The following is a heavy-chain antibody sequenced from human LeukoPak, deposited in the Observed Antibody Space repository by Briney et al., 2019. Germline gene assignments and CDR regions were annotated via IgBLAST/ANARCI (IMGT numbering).Heavy chain of an antibody. CDR2: IYYSGST. CDR3: ARDLNYDSSGYPNWFDP. V-gene: IGHV4-39*07. CDR1: GFTFSSYG. J-gene: IGHJ5*02. D-gene: IGHD3-22*01. Sequence: PGGTLRLSCAASGFTFSSYGMSWVRQAPGKGLEWIGSIYYSGSTYYNPSLKSRVTISVDTSKNQFSLKLSSVTAADTAVYYCARDLNYDSSGYPNWFDPWGQGTLVTVSS.